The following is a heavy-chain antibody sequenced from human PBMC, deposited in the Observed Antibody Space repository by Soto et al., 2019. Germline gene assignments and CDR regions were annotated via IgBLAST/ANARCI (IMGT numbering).Heavy chain of an antibody. CDR1: GGSISSGDYY. V-gene: IGHV4-30-4*01. CDR3: ARDTHKSLTRTNWYFDL. Sequence: QVQLQESGPGLVKPSQTLSLTCTVSGGSISSGDYYWSWIRQPPGNGLEWIGYIYYSGSTYYNPSLKSRVTISVDTSKNQFSLKLSSVTAADTAVYYCARDTHKSLTRTNWYFDLWGRGTLVTVSS. D-gene: IGHD1-7*01. CDR2: IYYSGST. J-gene: IGHJ2*01.